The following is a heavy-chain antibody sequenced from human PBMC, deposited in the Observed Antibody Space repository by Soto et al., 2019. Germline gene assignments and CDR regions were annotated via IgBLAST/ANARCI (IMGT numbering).Heavy chain of an antibody. CDR1: GGSISSGGYY. Sequence: SETLSLTCTVSGGSISSGGYYWSWIRQHPGKGLEWIGYIYYTGSTVYNPSFKSRVTISVDTSKNQFSLKLNSVTAADTAVYYCARDLWGYCGTDCYPLDVWGQGTTVTVSS. CDR2: IYYTGST. CDR3: ARDLWGYCGTDCYPLDV. V-gene: IGHV4-61*08. J-gene: IGHJ6*02. D-gene: IGHD2-21*02.